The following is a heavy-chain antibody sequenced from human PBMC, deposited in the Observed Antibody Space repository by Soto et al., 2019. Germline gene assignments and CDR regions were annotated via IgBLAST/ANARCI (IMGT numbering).Heavy chain of an antibody. CDR3: ARPRYPGRGYYGMDV. Sequence: GESLKISCKVSGYGFTSYWSGFARQMPGKGLEWMGIIYPGESDTRYSPSFQGQVTISADKSISTAYLQWSSLKASDTAMYYCARPRYPGRGYYGMDVWGQGTTVTVSS. D-gene: IGHD2-15*01. CDR2: IYPGESDT. J-gene: IGHJ6*02. V-gene: IGHV5-51*01. CDR1: GYGFTSYW.